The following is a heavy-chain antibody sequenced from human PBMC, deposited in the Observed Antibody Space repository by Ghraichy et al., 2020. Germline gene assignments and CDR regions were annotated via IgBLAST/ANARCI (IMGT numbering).Heavy chain of an antibody. J-gene: IGHJ4*02. CDR1: GFTFSSYA. CDR3: ASFRANFDY. V-gene: IGHV3-30-3*01. D-gene: IGHD5-12*01. CDR2: ISYDGSNK. Sequence: GGSLRLSCAASGFTFSSYAMHWVRQAPGKGLEWVAVISYDGSNKYYADSVKGRFTISRDNSKNTLYLQMNSLRAEDTAVYYCASFRANFDYWGQGTLVTVSS.